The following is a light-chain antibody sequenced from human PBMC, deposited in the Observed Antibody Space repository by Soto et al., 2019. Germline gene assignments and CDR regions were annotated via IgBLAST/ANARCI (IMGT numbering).Light chain of an antibody. CDR3: QQYNSDST. CDR1: QSISIW. Sequence: IQMTQSPSTLSASVGGRVTITCRASQSISIWLARYQQKPGKAPKLLIYKASSLESEVPSRFRGSGSGTEFTLTINILQPDDSATYYCQQYNSDSTFGQRTQVEIK. V-gene: IGKV1-5*03. J-gene: IGKJ1*01. CDR2: KAS.